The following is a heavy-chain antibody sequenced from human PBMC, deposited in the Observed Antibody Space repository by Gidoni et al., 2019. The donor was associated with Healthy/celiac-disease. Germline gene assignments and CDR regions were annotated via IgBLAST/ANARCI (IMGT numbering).Heavy chain of an antibody. CDR1: GFTVSSYG. D-gene: IGHD6-13*01. CDR2: ISYDGSNK. Sequence: QVQLVESGGGVVQPGRSLRRSCAASGFTVSSYGMHWVRQAPGKGLEWVAVISYDGSNKYYADSVKGRFTISRDNSKNTLYLQMNSLRAEDTAVYYCASWLEIAAAGTGGPLWWGQGTLVTVSS. J-gene: IGHJ4*02. CDR3: ASWLEIAAAGTGGPLW. V-gene: IGHV3-30*03.